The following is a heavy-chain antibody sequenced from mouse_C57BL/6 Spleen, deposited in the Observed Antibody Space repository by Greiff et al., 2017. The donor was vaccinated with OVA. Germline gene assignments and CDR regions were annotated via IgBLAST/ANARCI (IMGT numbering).Heavy chain of an antibody. J-gene: IGHJ1*03. CDR1: GFTFTDYY. V-gene: IGHV7-3*01. CDR2: IRNKANGYTT. Sequence: DVKLVESGGGLVQPGGSLSLSCAASGFTFTDYYMSWVRQPPGKALEWLGFIRNKANGYTTEYTASVKGRFTISRDNSQSILYLQMNDLRAEDRATDYCARYPRYRSSAEWYFDVWGTGTTVTVSA. CDR3: ARYPRYRSSAEWYFDV. D-gene: IGHD1-1*01.